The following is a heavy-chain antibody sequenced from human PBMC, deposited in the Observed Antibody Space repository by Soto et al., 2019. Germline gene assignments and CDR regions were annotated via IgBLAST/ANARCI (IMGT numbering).Heavy chain of an antibody. CDR2: IRSKAYGGTT. D-gene: IGHD1-7*01. J-gene: IGHJ4*02. CDR1: GFTFGDYA. Sequence: GGSLRLSCTASGFTFGDYAMSWVRQAPGKGLEWVGFIRSKAYGGTTEYAASVKGRFTISRDDSKSIAYLQMNSLKTEDTAVYYCAKDRLTGTRGLYFDCWGQGTLVTVSS. V-gene: IGHV3-49*04. CDR3: AKDRLTGTRGLYFDC.